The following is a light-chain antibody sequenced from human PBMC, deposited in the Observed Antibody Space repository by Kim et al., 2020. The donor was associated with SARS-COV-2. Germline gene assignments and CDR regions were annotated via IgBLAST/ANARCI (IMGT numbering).Light chain of an antibody. V-gene: IGKV3-20*01. CDR3: QHYASSPLT. CDR1: QSVHNDQ. J-gene: IGKJ4*01. Sequence: PGERATLSCRASQSVHNDQLAWYQQKPGQAPRLLIYDASVRATGISDRFSGSGSGTDFSLTISKLEPGDFAVYYCQHYASSPLTFGGGTKVDIK. CDR2: DAS.